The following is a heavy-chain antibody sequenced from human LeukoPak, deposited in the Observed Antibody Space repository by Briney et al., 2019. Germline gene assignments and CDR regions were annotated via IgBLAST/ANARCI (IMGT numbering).Heavy chain of an antibody. CDR2: MNPNSGNT. CDR1: GYTFTSYD. CDR3: ARGRRIAAAGIGYYYYYMDV. V-gene: IGHV1-8*01. Sequence: ASVKVSCKASGYTFTSYDINWVRQATGQGLEWMGWMNPNSGNTGYAQKFQGRVTMTRNTSISTAYMELSSLRSEDTAVYYCARGRRIAAAGIGYYYYYMDVWGKGTTVTVSS. J-gene: IGHJ6*03. D-gene: IGHD6-13*01.